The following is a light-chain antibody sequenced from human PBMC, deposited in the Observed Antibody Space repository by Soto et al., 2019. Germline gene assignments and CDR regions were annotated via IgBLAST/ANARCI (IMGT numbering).Light chain of an antibody. V-gene: IGKV4-1*01. CDR2: EVS. J-gene: IGKJ5*01. Sequence: DIVMTQSPNSLAVSLGERATINCKSSQSVLYSSDNENYLAWYQQKPGQPPQLLIYEVSTRVSGVPDRFSGSGSGTDFTLEISRVETDDVGIYYCMQSTQLPPTFGQGTRLEIK. CDR1: QSVLYSSDNENY. CDR3: MQSTQLPPT.